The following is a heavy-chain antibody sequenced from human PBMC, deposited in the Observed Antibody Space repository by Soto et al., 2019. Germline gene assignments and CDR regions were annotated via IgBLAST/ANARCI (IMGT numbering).Heavy chain of an antibody. V-gene: IGHV1-2*02. CDR3: ARDERADHSMTTPGVSLLYY. CDR1: GYTFTGYY. J-gene: IGHJ4*02. Sequence: QVQLVQSGAEVKKPGASVKVSCKASGYTFTGYYMHWVRQAPGQGLEWMGWINPNSGGTNYAQKFQGRVTMTRDTSISTAYMELSRLRSDDTAVSYCARDERADHSMTTPGVSLLYYWGQGTLVTVSS. CDR2: INPNSGGT. D-gene: IGHD3-22*01.